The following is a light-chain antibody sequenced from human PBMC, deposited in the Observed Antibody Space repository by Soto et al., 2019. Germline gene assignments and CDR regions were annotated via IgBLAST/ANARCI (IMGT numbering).Light chain of an antibody. CDR2: GAS. CDR1: QSFVSIY. CDR3: QQYNNWPRT. Sequence: IVLTQSPGTLSFSPGQRATLSCRASQSFVSIYLALYHQKGGQAPRLLIFGASSRATGIPDRFSGSGYGTEFTLTITSLQSEDFEVYYCQQYNNWPRTFGQGTKVDI. V-gene: IGKV3D-15*01. J-gene: IGKJ1*01.